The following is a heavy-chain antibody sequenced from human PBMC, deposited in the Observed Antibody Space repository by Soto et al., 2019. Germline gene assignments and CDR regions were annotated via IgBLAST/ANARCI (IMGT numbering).Heavy chain of an antibody. CDR1: GYTFTGYY. D-gene: IGHD5-18*01. CDR2: INPNSGGT. Sequence: ASVKVSCKASGYTFTGYYMHWVRQAPGQGLEWMGWINPNSGGTNYAQKFQGWVTMTRDTSISTAYMELSRLRSDDTAVYYCAREGIQLWLDYYYYYGMDAWGQGTTVTVSS. V-gene: IGHV1-2*04. CDR3: AREGIQLWLDYYYYYGMDA. J-gene: IGHJ6*02.